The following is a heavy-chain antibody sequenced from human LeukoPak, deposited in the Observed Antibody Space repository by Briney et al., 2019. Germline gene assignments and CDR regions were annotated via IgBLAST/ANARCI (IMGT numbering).Heavy chain of an antibody. CDR2: IYYSGST. D-gene: IGHD6-13*01. Sequence: PSETLSLTCTVSGGSISSSSYYWGWIRQPPGKGLEWIGSIYYSGSTFHNPSLKSRVTISVDTSKNQFSLKLSSVTAADTAVYYCARDLISAWGSWSPYAFDIWGQGTMVTVSS. V-gene: IGHV4-39*07. CDR1: GGSISSSSYY. CDR3: ARDLISAWGSWSPYAFDI. J-gene: IGHJ3*02.